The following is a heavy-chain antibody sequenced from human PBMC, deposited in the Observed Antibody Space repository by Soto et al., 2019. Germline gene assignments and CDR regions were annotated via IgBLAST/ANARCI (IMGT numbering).Heavy chain of an antibody. CDR1: GDSISSVNW. V-gene: IGHV4-4*02. CDR3: ASIDCTDGVCEWNWLDP. D-gene: IGHD2-8*01. J-gene: IGHJ5*02. CDR2: ISPGGNT. Sequence: QVQLQESGPGLVKPSETLSLTCAVSGDSISSVNWWTWVRQSPGKGREWIGEISPGGNTNYNPSLESRVTISADKSNNQFSLNLRSVTAADTAVYYCASIDCTDGVCEWNWLDPWGQGILITVSS.